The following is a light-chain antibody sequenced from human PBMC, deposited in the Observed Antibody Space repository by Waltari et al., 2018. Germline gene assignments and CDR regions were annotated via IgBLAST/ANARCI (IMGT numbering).Light chain of an antibody. J-gene: IGKJ2*01. Sequence: DIQMTQSPSSLSASVGDRVTITCRASQSITGHLNWYQHKPGKAPKLLVFAASTLQSGVPPRFSGSGSGTDFTLTISSLQPEDFSTYYCQQSYSTPRTFGQGTKLDIK. CDR3: QQSYSTPRT. CDR1: QSITGH. CDR2: AAS. V-gene: IGKV1-39*01.